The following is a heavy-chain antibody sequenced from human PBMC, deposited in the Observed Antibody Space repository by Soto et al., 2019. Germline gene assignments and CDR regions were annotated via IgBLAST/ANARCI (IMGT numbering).Heavy chain of an antibody. CDR1: GGSISSGGYY. Sequence: QVQLQESGPGLVKPSQTLSLTCTVSGGSISSGGYYWSWIRQHPGKGLEWIGYIYYSGSTYYNPSLKSRVTLSVDTSKNQVSLKLSSVTAADTAVYYCASIVSSAHGEFSDWGQGTLVTVSS. CDR3: ASIVSSAHGEFSD. D-gene: IGHD3-10*01. V-gene: IGHV4-31*03. J-gene: IGHJ4*02. CDR2: IYYSGST.